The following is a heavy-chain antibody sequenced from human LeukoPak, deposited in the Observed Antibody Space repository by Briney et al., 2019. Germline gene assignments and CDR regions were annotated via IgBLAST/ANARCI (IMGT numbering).Heavy chain of an antibody. CDR1: GGSISSYY. J-gene: IGHJ4*02. D-gene: IGHD3-22*01. CDR3: ARGGGYDSSGYYYLLDY. CDR2: IYYSGST. V-gene: IGHV4-59*01. Sequence: SETLSLTCTVSGGSISSYYWSWIRQPPGKGLEWIGYIYYSGSTNYNPSLKSRVTISVDTSKNQFSLKLSSVTAADTAVYYCARGGGYDSSGYYYLLDYWGQGTLVTVSS.